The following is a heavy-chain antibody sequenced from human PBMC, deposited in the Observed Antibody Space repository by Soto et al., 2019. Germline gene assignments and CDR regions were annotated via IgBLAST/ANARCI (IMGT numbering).Heavy chain of an antibody. D-gene: IGHD6-19*01. CDR3: ARAPHRRGSAGTIDY. CDR2: ISAYNGNT. V-gene: IGHV1-18*01. CDR1: GYTFTSYG. Sequence: QVQLVQSGAEVKKPGASVKVSCKASGYTFTSYGISWVRQAPGQGLEWMGWISAYNGNTNYAQKLQGRVTMTTDTSTSTAYRELRSLRSDDTAVYYCARAPHRRGSAGTIDYWGQGTLVTVSS. J-gene: IGHJ4*02.